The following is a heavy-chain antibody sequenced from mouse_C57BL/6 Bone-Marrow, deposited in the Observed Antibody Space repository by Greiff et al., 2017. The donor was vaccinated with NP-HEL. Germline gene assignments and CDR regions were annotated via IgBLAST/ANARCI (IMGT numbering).Heavy chain of an antibody. Sequence: ESGPGLVKPSQSLFLTCSITGFPITSGYYWIWIRQPPGKPLEWMGYITHSGETFYNPSLQSPISITRETSKNQFFLQLNSVTTEDTAMYYCAGDSSGYGDFDYWGQGTTLTVSS. V-gene: IGHV12-3*01. J-gene: IGHJ2*01. CDR1: GFPITSGYY. CDR3: AGDSSGYGDFDY. D-gene: IGHD3-2*02. CDR2: ITHSGET.